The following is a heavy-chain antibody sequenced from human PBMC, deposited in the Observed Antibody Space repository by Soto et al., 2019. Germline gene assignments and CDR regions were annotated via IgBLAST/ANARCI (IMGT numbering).Heavy chain of an antibody. CDR1: GGFISSYY. Sequence: PSETLSLTCTVSGGFISSYYWSWIRQPPGKGLEWIGYIYYSGSTNYNPSLKSRVTISVDTSKNQFSLKLSSVTAADTAVYYCARSLYSSSWSTYYYYGMDVWGQGTQVTVSS. CDR2: IYYSGST. V-gene: IGHV4-59*01. J-gene: IGHJ6*02. D-gene: IGHD6-13*01. CDR3: ARSLYSSSWSTYYYYGMDV.